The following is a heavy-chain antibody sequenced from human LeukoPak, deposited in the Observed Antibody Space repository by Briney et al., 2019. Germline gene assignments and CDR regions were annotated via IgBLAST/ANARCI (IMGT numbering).Heavy chain of an antibody. J-gene: IGHJ4*02. Sequence: PGGSLRLSCAASGFSFSTYSMNWVRQAPGKGLEWVSSISSRSSYIYYADSVKGRFTISTDKSKNTLYLQINSLRAEDTAVYYCATDSVWGQFEYWGQGTLVTVSS. CDR1: GFSFSTYS. CDR3: ATDSVWGQFEY. V-gene: IGHV3-21*04. D-gene: IGHD3-16*01. CDR2: ISSRSSYI.